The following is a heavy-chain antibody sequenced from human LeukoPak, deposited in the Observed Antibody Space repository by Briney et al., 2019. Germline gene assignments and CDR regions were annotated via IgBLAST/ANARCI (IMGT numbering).Heavy chain of an antibody. CDR1: GFTFSSYA. J-gene: IGHJ4*02. V-gene: IGHV3-23*01. CDR2: ISGSGGST. D-gene: IGHD3-9*01. CDR3: AIVYDILTGYYLSEY. Sequence: GASLRLSCAASGFTFSSYAMSWVRQAPGKGLQWVSAISGSGGSTYYADSVKGRFTISRDNSKNTLYLQMNSLRAEDTAVYYCAIVYDILTGYYLSEYWGQGALVTVSS.